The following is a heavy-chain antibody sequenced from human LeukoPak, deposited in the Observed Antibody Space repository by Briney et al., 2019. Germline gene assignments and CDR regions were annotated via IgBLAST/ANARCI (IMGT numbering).Heavy chain of an antibody. CDR1: GGCISSGGYS. CDR2: IYHSGST. D-gene: IGHD3-10*01. Sequence: PSQTLSLSCAGSGGCISSGGYSWSCIRQPPGKGLEWIGYIYHSGSTYYNPSLKSRVTISVDRSKNQFSLKLSSVTAADTAVYYCARGLHYGSGSYSWFDPWGQGTLVTVSS. CDR3: ARGLHYGSGSYSWFDP. V-gene: IGHV4-30-2*01. J-gene: IGHJ5*02.